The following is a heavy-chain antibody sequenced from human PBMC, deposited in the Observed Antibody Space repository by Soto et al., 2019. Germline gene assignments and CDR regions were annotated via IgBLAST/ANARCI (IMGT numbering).Heavy chain of an antibody. CDR2: INPKSAAT. V-gene: IGHV1-2*02. Sequence: QVQLVQSGAEVKKSGASVKVSCKPSGYSFSDYFIQWARQAPGQGLEWVAWINPKSAATNYAQQFQGRVSLTWDTSSATAYKELTRLRPDDPAVSYCATIKWGRNYYNAMHVWGHGTTVIVSS. CDR1: GYSFSDYF. J-gene: IGHJ6*02. CDR3: ATIKWGRNYYNAMHV. D-gene: IGHD1-26*01.